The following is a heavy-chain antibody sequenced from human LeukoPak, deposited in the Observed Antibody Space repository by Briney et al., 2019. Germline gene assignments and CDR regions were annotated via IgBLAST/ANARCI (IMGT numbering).Heavy chain of an antibody. J-gene: IGHJ4*02. D-gene: IGHD4-17*01. V-gene: IGHV3-23*01. CDR3: AKDLPDYGDYIEGY. CDR2: ISGSGGST. Sequence: HPGGSLRLSCAASGFTFSSFAMSWVRQAPGKGLEWVSTISGSGGSTNYADSVKGRFTFSRDNSKNMAYLQMNSLRVEDTAVYYCAKDLPDYGDYIEGYWGQGTLVTVSS. CDR1: GFTFSSFA.